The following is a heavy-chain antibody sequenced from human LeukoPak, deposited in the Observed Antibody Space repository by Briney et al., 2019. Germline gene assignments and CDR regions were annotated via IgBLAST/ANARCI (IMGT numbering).Heavy chain of an antibody. V-gene: IGHV3-48*04. Sequence: GGSLRLSCAASGFTFNSYWMSWVRQAPGKGLEWVSYISSSGSTIYYADSVKGRFTISRDNAKNSLYLQMNSLRAEDTAVYYCARAKGYSEDYWGQGTLVTVSS. D-gene: IGHD2-15*01. CDR2: ISSSGSTI. J-gene: IGHJ4*02. CDR3: ARAKGYSEDY. CDR1: GFTFNSYW.